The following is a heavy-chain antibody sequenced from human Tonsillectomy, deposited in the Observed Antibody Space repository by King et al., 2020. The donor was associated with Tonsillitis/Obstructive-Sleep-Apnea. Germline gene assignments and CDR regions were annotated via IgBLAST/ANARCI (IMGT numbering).Heavy chain of an antibody. V-gene: IGHV3-74*01. CDR2: INSDGSST. CDR3: ARDLVGGAVAAPGGY. D-gene: IGHD6-19*01. J-gene: IGHJ4*02. Sequence: VQLVESGGGLVQPGGSLRLSCAASGFTFSSYWMHWVRQAPGKGLVGVSRINSDGSSTSYADSVKGRFTISRDNAKNTLYLQMNSLRAEDTAVYYCARDLVGGAVAAPGGYWGQGTLVTVSS. CDR1: GFTFSSYW.